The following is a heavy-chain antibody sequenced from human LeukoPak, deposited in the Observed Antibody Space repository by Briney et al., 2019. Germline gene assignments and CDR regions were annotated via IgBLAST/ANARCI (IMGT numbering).Heavy chain of an antibody. J-gene: IGHJ6*04. CDR3: ATDRGLR. V-gene: IGHV3-7*03. Sequence: PGGSLRLSCAASGRTFSDYWMYGVRQAPGKGLEWVANIKHDGSEKYYVDSVKGRFTISRDNAKNSLYLQMNSLRVEDTAVYYCATDRGLRWGKGTTVTVSS. CDR1: GRTFSDYW. CDR2: IKHDGSEK.